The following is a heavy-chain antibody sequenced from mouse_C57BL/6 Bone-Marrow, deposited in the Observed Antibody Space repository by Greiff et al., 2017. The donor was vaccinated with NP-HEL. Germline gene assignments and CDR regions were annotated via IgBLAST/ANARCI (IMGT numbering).Heavy chain of an antibody. CDR1: GYTFTSYW. J-gene: IGHJ4*01. CDR3: ASANYYGSSPLYAMDY. Sequence: QVQLQQPGAELVMPGASVKLSCKASGYTFTSYWMHWVKQRPGQGLEWIGEIDPSDSYTNYNQKFKGKSTLTVDKSSSTAYMQLSSLTSEDSAVYYCASANYYGSSPLYAMDYWGQGTSVTVSS. CDR2: IDPSDSYT. V-gene: IGHV1-69*01. D-gene: IGHD1-1*01.